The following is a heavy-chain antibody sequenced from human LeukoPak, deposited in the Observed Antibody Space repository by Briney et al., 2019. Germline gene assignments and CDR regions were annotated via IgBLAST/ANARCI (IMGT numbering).Heavy chain of an antibody. J-gene: IGHJ4*02. CDR1: GGTFSSYA. V-gene: IGHV1-69*01. CDR2: IIPIFGTA. D-gene: IGHD3-3*01. CDR3: ASASPFWSGYFAPFDY. Sequence: GSSVKVSCKASGGTFSSYAISWVRQAPGQGLEWMGGIIPIFGTANYAQKFQGRVTITADESTSTACMELSSLRSEDTAVYYCASASPFWSGYFAPFDYWGQGTLVTVSS.